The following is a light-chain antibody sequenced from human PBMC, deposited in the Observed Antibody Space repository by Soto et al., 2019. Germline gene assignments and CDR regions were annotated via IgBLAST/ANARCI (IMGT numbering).Light chain of an antibody. CDR2: QVT. J-gene: IGLJ1*01. V-gene: IGLV2-14*01. Sequence: SALTQPASVSGSLGQSITISCTGTTRDIAGYNYISWYQQLPGKAPKLMIYQVTIRPSGISNRFSGSKSGNTASLTISGLQAEDEADYYCSAYTVSRTYVFGTGTKVTVL. CDR3: SAYTVSRTYV. CDR1: TRDIAGYNY.